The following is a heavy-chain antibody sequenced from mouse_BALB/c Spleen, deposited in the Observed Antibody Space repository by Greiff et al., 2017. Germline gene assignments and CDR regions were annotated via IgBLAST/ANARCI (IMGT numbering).Heavy chain of an antibody. Sequence: EVKLVESGGGLVKPGGSLKLSCAASGFTFSDYYMYWVRQTPEKRLEWVATISDGGSYTYYPDSVKGRFTISRDNAKNNLYLQMSSLKSEDTAMYYCARDDYGYPYYAMDDWGQGTSVTVSS. D-gene: IGHD1-2*01. CDR3: ARDDYGYPYYAMDD. V-gene: IGHV5-4*02. CDR1: GFTFSDYY. CDR2: ISDGGSYT. J-gene: IGHJ4*01.